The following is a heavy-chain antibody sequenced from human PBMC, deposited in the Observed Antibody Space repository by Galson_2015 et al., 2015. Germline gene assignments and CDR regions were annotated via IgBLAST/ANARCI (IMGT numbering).Heavy chain of an antibody. J-gene: IGHJ4*02. CDR2: ISYDGSNK. Sequence: SLRLSCAASGFTFSSYAMHWVRQAPGKGLEWVAVISYDGSNKYYADSVKGRFTISRDNSKNTLYLQMNSLRAEDTAVYYCARDPPPERYLSGEDYWGQGT. D-gene: IGHD3-10*01. CDR1: GFTFSSYA. CDR3: ARDPPPERYLSGEDY. V-gene: IGHV3-30-3*01.